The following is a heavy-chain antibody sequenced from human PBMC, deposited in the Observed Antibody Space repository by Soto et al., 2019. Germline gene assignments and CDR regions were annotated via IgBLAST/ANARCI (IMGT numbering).Heavy chain of an antibody. J-gene: IGHJ4*02. D-gene: IGHD3-22*01. CDR1: GGSISSSNW. V-gene: IGHV4-4*02. Sequence: PSETLSLTCAVSGGSISSSNWWSWVRQPPGKGLEWIGEIYHSGSTNYNPSLKSRVTISVDKSKNLFSLRLRSVTAADTAVYYCARAASFYYDNTGYYHFDYWGQGSLVTVSS. CDR2: IYHSGST. CDR3: ARAASFYYDNTGYYHFDY.